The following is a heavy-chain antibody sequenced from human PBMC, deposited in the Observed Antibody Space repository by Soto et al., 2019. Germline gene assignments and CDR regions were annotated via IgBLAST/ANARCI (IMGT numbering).Heavy chain of an antibody. V-gene: IGHV4-4*07. J-gene: IGHJ6*02. Sequence: SETLSLTCTVSGGSISGFFWTWVRQPPGMPLEGLGHVSASGSTAYNPSLRSRLSLSLDVSKNRFSLELTSVTAADTATYFCARGGSTHYYYGLDVWGQGTTVTVSS. CDR3: ARGGSTHYYYGLDV. CDR2: VSASGST. D-gene: IGHD1-1*01. CDR1: GGSISGFF.